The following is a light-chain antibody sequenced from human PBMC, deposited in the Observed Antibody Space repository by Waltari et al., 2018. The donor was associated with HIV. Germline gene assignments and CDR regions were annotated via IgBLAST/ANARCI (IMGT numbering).Light chain of an antibody. J-gene: IGLJ2*01. CDR3: SSFAGSNKL. Sequence: QSDLTQPPSASGSPGQSVNMSCTGATSDTHDYNFISWYQQYSGKAPKLILFEVTKRPSGVPDRFSGSRSGNTASLIVSGLQAEDEAVYCCSSFAGSNKLFGGGTKLTVL. V-gene: IGLV2-8*01. CDR2: EVT. CDR1: TSDTHDYNF.